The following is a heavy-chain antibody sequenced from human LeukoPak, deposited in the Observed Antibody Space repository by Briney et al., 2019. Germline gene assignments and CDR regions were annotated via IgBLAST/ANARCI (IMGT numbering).Heavy chain of an antibody. CDR1: GFTFSSYG. D-gene: IGHD5-12*01. J-gene: IGHJ4*02. Sequence: GGSLRLSCAASGFTFSSYGMHWVRQAPGKGLVWVAFIRYDGSNNYYADSVNGRFTISRDNSKNTLYLQMNSLRAEDTAVYYCAKILLRYSGYNVGGGYFDYWGQGTLVTVSS. V-gene: IGHV3-30*02. CDR2: IRYDGSNN. CDR3: AKILLRYSGYNVGGGYFDY.